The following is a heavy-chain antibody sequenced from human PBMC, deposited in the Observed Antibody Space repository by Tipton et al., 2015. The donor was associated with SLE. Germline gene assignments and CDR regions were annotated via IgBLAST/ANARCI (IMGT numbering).Heavy chain of an antibody. J-gene: IGHJ6*02. V-gene: IGHV4-59*12. CDR2: VYGSGST. D-gene: IGHD4-17*01. CDR3: ARDLVRDGDYGDGMDV. CDR1: GGSINTYF. Sequence: LRLSCTVSGGSINTYFWSWIRQPPGKGLEWIGYVYGSGSTHYNPSLTSRVTMSVDTSKNEFSLKLTSVTAADTAVYYCARDLVRDGDYGDGMDVWGQGTTVTVSS.